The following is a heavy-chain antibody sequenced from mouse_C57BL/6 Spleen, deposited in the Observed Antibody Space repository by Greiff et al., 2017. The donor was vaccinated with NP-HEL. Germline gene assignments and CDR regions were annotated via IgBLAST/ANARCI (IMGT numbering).Heavy chain of an antibody. CDR2: IDPSDSET. V-gene: IGHV1-52*01. D-gene: IGHD1-1*01. J-gene: IGHJ2*01. CDR3: ARKGDYGSLFDY. CDR1: GYTFTSYW. Sequence: QVQLQQPGAELVRPGSSVKLSCKASGYTFTSYWMHWVKQRPIQGLEWIGNIDPSDSETHYNQKFKDKATLTVDKSSSTAYMQLSSLTSEDSAVYYCARKGDYGSLFDYWGQGTTLTVSS.